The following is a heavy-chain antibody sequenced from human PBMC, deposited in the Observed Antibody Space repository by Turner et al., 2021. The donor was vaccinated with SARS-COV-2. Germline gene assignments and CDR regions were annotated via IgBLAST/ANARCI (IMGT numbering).Heavy chain of an antibody. Sequence: QLQLQESGPGLVKPSETLSLTCTVSGGSISSSSYYWGWIRQPPGKGLEWIGSIYYSGSTYDNPSLKSRVTISVDTSKNQFSLKLSSVTAADTAVYYCASPSVDFWSGSYYGMDVWGQGTTVTVSS. D-gene: IGHD3-3*01. CDR3: ASPSVDFWSGSYYGMDV. CDR2: IYYSGST. J-gene: IGHJ6*02. V-gene: IGHV4-39*01. CDR1: GGSISSSSYY.